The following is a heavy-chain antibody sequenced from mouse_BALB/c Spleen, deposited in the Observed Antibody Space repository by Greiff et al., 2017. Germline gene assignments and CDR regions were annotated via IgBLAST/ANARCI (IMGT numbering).Heavy chain of an antibody. CDR3: ARGDGSSYGAMDY. Sequence: EVHLVESGGGLVKPGGSLKLSCAASGFTFSSYAMSWVRQSPEKRLEWVAAISSGGSYTYYPDTVTGRFTIARDNAKNTLYLEMSSLRSEDTAMYYCARGDGSSYGAMDYWGQGTSVTVSA. CDR1: GFTFSSYA. CDR2: ISSGGSYT. J-gene: IGHJ4*01. D-gene: IGHD1-1*01. V-gene: IGHV5-9-4*01.